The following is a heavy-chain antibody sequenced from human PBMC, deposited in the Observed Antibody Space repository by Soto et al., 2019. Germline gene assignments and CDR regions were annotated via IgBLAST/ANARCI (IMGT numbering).Heavy chain of an antibody. D-gene: IGHD5-12*01. CDR3: ARRIVPTETFAY. V-gene: IGHV4-59*08. J-gene: IGHJ4*02. CDR2: IYYAGGT. Sequence: PSETLSLTCTASGGSMISYYWSWVRQPPGRGLEWIGFIYYAGGTTYNPSLNSRVTISVDTSKNQFSLPVTSVPAADPAVYYGARRIVPTETFAYGGQGTLVTASS. CDR1: GGSMISYY.